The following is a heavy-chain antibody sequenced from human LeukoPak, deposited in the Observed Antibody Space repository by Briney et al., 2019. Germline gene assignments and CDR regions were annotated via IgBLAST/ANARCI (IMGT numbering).Heavy chain of an antibody. J-gene: IGHJ4*02. CDR1: GFTFSSYA. CDR2: ISGSGGST. V-gene: IGHV3-23*01. D-gene: IGHD1-26*01. Sequence: GGSLRLSCAASGFTFSSYAMSWVRQAPGKGLEWVSAISGSGGSTYYADSVKGQFTISRDNSKNTLYLQMNSLRAEDTAVYYCAKVMSGSYVYYFDYWGQGTLVTVSS. CDR3: AKVMSGSYVYYFDY.